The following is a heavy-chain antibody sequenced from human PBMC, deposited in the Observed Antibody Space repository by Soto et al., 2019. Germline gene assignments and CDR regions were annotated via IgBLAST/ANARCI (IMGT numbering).Heavy chain of an antibody. V-gene: IGHV3-23*01. CDR1: GFTFRSYA. CDR3: AKDRDMLGSWYYFDY. Sequence: EVQLLESGGGLVQPGGSLRLSCAASGFTFRSYAMSWVRQAPGNGLEWVSAISGSGGSTYYADSVKGRFTISRDNSKNTLYLQMNSLRAEDTAVYYCAKDRDMLGSWYYFDYWGQGTLVTVSS. D-gene: IGHD2-15*01. CDR2: ISGSGGST. J-gene: IGHJ4*02.